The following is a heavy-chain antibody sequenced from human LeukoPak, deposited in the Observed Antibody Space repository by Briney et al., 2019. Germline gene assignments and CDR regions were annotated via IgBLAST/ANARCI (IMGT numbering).Heavy chain of an antibody. Sequence: ASVKVSCKASGYTFTSYGISWVRQAPGQGLEWMGWISAYNGNTNYAQKLQGRVTMTTDTSTSTAYMELRSLRSDDTAVYYCARDRLRNEAARLGCYWGQGTLVTVSS. J-gene: IGHJ4*01. CDR1: GYTFTSYG. CDR2: ISAYNGNT. V-gene: IGHV1-18*01. D-gene: IGHD6-6*01. CDR3: ARDRLRNEAARLGCY.